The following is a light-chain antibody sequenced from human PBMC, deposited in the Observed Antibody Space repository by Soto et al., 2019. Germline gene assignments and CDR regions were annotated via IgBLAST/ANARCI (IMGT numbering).Light chain of an antibody. CDR1: GSSIGTNT. CDR2: SNN. J-gene: IGLJ2*01. Sequence: QSVLTQPPSASGTPGQRVTISCSGSGSSIGTNTVNWYRQLPGTAPKLLIYSNNQRPSGVPDRFSGSKSGTSASLAISGLQSEDEADYYCAAWDGSLNNVLFGGGTKL. V-gene: IGLV1-44*01. CDR3: AAWDGSLNNVL.